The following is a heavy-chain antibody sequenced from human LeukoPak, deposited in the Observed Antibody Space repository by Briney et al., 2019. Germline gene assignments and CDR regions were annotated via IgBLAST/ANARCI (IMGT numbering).Heavy chain of an antibody. V-gene: IGHV4-34*01. D-gene: IGHD5-12*01. CDR2: IDQSGST. CDR1: GGAFSGYY. Sequence: SETLSLTCAVHGGAFSGYYWSWIRQSPGKGLEWIGKIDQSGSTNDNPSLKSRVTISVDTSKNQFSLKLSSVTAADTAVYYCARHRRWINWFDPWGQGTLVTVSS. CDR3: ARHRRWINWFDP. J-gene: IGHJ5*02.